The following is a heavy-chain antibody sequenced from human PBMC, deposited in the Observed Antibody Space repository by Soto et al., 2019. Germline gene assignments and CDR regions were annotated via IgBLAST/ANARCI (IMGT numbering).Heavy chain of an antibody. D-gene: IGHD2-2*01. V-gene: IGHV4-31*03. Sequence: KSSETLSLTCTVSGGSISSGGYYWSWIRQHPGKGLEWIGYIYYSGSTYYNPSLKSRVTISVDTTKNQFSLKLSSVTAADTAVYYCARVPAVVVVPPALYYYGLDVWGPGTTLTVSS. CDR1: GGSISSGGYY. J-gene: IGHJ6*02. CDR2: IYYSGST. CDR3: ARVPAVVVVPPALYYYGLDV.